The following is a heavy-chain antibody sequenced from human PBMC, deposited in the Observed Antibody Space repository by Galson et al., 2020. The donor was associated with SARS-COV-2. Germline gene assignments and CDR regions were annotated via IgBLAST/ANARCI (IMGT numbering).Heavy chain of an antibody. J-gene: IGHJ4*02. Sequence: SETLSLTCTVSGGSISSSSYYWGWIRQPPGKGLEWIGSIYYSGSTYYNPSLKSRVTISVDTSKNQFSLKLSSVTAADTAVYYCARQPRTVGARDYWGQGTLVTVSS. CDR3: ARQPRTVGARDY. V-gene: IGHV4-39*01. CDR1: GGSISSSSYY. CDR2: IYYSGST. D-gene: IGHD1-26*01.